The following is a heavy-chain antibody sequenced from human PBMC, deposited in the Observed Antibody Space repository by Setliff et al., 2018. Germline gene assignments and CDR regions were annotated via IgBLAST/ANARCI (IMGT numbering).Heavy chain of an antibody. CDR3: ARQRYYYDSSGYYFDAFDI. J-gene: IGHJ3*02. Sequence: GESLKISCKGSGYSFTSYWIGWVRQMPGKGLEWMGIIYPGDSDTRYSPSFQGQVTISADKSISTAYLQWSSLKASDTAMYYCARQRYYYDSSGYYFDAFDIWGLGTMVTVSS. CDR1: GYSFTSYW. D-gene: IGHD3-22*01. V-gene: IGHV5-51*01. CDR2: IYPGDSDT.